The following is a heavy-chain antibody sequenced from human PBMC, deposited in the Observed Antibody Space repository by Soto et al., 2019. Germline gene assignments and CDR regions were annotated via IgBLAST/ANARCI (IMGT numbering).Heavy chain of an antibody. CDR2: IIPIFVTS. V-gene: IGHV1-69*13. CDR1: GGSFSSSG. Sequence: SVTVSCTASGGSFSSSGSSWGRQAPGQGLEWVGGIIPIFVTSHYAQKFQGRVTITADESTNTAYMELSSLTSEDTAVYYCARSLDYHDYTGYSTVGVYFDYWGLGTLVTVSS. J-gene: IGHJ4*02. D-gene: IGHD3-22*01. CDR3: ARSLDYHDYTGYSTVGVYFDY.